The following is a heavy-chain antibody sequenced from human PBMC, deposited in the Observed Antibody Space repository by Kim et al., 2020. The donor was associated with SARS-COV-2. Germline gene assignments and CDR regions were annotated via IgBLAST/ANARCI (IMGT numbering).Heavy chain of an antibody. D-gene: IGHD6-13*01. V-gene: IGHV4-4*07. CDR1: GGSISSYY. J-gene: IGHJ2*01. CDR3: ARFLPPAGTGYFDL. Sequence: SETLSLTCTVSGGSISSYYWSWIRQPAGKGLEWIGRIYTSGSTNYNPSLKSRVTMSVDTSKNQFSLKLSSVTAADTAVYYCARFLPPAGTGYFDLWGRGTLVTVSS. CDR2: IYTSGST.